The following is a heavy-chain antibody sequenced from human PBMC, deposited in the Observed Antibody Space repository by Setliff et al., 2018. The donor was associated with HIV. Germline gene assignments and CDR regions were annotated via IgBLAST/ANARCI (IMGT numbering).Heavy chain of an antibody. J-gene: IGHJ4*02. CDR3: ATRGWNGYKAFDY. CDR1: GESLSGYS. V-gene: IGHV4-34*01. Sequence: SETLSLTCGVYGESLSGYSWNWIRQPPGKGLEWIGEINRGGSTNYNPSLKSRAIISVDTSKKHLSLNLTSVTAADTAVYYCATRGWNGYKAFDYWGQGTLVTVS. D-gene: IGHD1-1*01. CDR2: INRGGST.